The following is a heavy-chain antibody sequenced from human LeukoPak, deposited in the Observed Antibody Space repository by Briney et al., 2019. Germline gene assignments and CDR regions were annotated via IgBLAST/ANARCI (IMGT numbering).Heavy chain of an antibody. J-gene: IGHJ4*02. Sequence: SVKVSCKASGGTFSSYAISWVRQAPGQGLEWMGGIIHIFGTANYAQKFQGRVTITADESTSTAYMELSSLRSEDTAVYYCASIAARGLSFDYWGQGTLVTVSS. D-gene: IGHD6-13*01. V-gene: IGHV1-69*01. CDR2: IIHIFGTA. CDR3: ASIAARGLSFDY. CDR1: GGTFSSYA.